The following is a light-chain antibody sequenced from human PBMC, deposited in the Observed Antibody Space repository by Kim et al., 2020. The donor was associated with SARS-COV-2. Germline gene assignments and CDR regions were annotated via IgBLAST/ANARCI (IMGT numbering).Light chain of an antibody. CDR2: QDK. J-gene: IGLJ2*01. CDR1: KLGDRY. Sequence: SYELTQPPSVSVSPGQTASITCSGDKLGDRYVCWYQQKPGQSPVLVIYQDKRRPSGIPERFSGSNSGNTATLTISGTQAMDEADYYCQASDSTVVFGGGTQLTVL. V-gene: IGLV3-1*01. CDR3: QASDSTVV.